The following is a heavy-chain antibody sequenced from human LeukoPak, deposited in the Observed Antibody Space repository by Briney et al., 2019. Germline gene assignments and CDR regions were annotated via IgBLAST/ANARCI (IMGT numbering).Heavy chain of an antibody. CDR2: IWYDGSNK. Sequence: GGSLRLSCAASGFTFSSYGMHWVRQAPGKGLEWVAVIWYDGSNKYYADSVKGRFTISRDNSKNTLYLQMNSLRAEDTAVYYFARGGGSSSWYYFDYWGQGTLVTVSS. J-gene: IGHJ4*02. CDR1: GFTFSSYG. D-gene: IGHD6-13*01. V-gene: IGHV3-33*01. CDR3: ARGGGSSSWYYFDY.